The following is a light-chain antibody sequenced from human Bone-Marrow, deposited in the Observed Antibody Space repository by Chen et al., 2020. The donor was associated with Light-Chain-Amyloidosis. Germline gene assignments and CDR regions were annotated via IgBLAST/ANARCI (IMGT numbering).Light chain of an antibody. CDR3: QSADSSGTYEVI. V-gene: IGLV3-25*03. J-gene: IGLJ2*01. CDR2: RDT. Sequence: SSALTQPPSVSVSPGHTARITCSGDDLPTKYAYWYQQKPGQAPVLVIHRDTERPSGISERFSGSSSGTTATLTISGVQAEDEADYHCQSADSSGTYEVIFGGGTKLTVL. CDR1: DLPTKY.